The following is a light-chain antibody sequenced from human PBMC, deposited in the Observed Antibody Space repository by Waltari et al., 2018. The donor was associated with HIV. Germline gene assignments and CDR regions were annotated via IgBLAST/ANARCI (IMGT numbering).Light chain of an antibody. Sequence: QSALTQTASVSGSLGRSVVISCTGTSIDLGNHNLVSWYQHHPGKVPRIIIYEVTKRPSGVSNRFSGSKSANTASLMISGLQAEDEADYYCSSYAGGHSWVFGGGTKLTVL. J-gene: IGLJ3*02. CDR1: SIDLGNHNL. CDR3: SSYAGGHSWV. V-gene: IGLV2-23*02. CDR2: EVT.